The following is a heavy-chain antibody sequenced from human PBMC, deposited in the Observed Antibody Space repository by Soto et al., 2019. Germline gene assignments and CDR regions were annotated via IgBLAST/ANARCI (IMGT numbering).Heavy chain of an antibody. D-gene: IGHD2-21*02. J-gene: IGHJ4*02. CDR3: ARGGDPDY. CDR2: IKSDGTNI. V-gene: IGHV3-74*01. CDR1: GGTFSSYW. Sequence: GGSLRLSCAASGGTFSSYWMDWVRQAPGKGLVWVSRIKSDGTNIRYADSVKGRFTISRDNAKNTLYLQMNNLRAEDTAVYYCARGGDPDYWGQGTLVTVSS.